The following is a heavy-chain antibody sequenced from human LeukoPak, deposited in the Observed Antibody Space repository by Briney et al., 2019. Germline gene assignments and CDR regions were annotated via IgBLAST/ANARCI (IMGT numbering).Heavy chain of an antibody. D-gene: IGHD3-22*01. J-gene: IGHJ5*02. V-gene: IGHV3-23*01. CDR2: ISGSGTST. CDR1: GFTFSSYA. Sequence: GGSLRLSCAASGFTFSSYAMSWVRQAPGKGLEWVSAISGSGTSTYYADSVKGRFTISRDNSKNTLFLQMNSLRAEDTAVYYCAKENYYDSSAYYFSPWGQGTLVTVSS. CDR3: AKENYYDSSAYYFSP.